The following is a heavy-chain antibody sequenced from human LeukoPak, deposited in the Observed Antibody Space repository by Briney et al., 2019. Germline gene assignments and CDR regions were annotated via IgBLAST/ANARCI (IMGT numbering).Heavy chain of an antibody. J-gene: IGHJ3*01. Sequence: SGGSLRLSCAASGFTFSDHYMDWVRRAPGEGLEWVGRSRNKANSYSTEYAASVKGRFTISRDVSKDSLYLQMNSLKTEDTAVYYCARAGLVVVTAKKSDAFDVWGQGTMVTVSS. CDR2: SRNKANSYST. V-gene: IGHV3-72*01. CDR3: ARAGLVVVTAKKSDAFDV. CDR1: GFTFSDHY. D-gene: IGHD2-21*02.